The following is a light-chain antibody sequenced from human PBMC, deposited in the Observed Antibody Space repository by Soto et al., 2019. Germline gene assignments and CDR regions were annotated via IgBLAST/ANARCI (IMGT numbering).Light chain of an antibody. V-gene: IGLV2-14*01. CDR3: SSCSSSRPCV. CDR1: SSDVGGYNY. J-gene: IGLJ2*01. CDR2: DVT. Sequence: QSALTQPASVSGSPGQSITISCTGTSSDVGGYNYVSWYQQYPGKAPKLMIYDVTNRPSGVSSRFSGSKSGNTASLTISGLQAEDEADYYCSSCSSSRPCVFGGGTKLTVL.